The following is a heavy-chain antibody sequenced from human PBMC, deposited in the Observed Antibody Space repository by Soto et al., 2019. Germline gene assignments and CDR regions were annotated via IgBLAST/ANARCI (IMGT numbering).Heavy chain of an antibody. Sequence: VKVSCKASGYTFTSYAMHWVRQAPGQRLEWMGWINAGNGNTKYSQKFQGRVTITRDTSASTAYMELSSLRSEDTAVYYCAGGPVLPTRTNYYYYGMDVWGQGTTVTVSS. CDR3: AGGPVLPTRTNYYYYGMDV. V-gene: IGHV1-3*01. CDR1: GYTFTSYA. CDR2: INAGNGNT. D-gene: IGHD1-1*01. J-gene: IGHJ6*02.